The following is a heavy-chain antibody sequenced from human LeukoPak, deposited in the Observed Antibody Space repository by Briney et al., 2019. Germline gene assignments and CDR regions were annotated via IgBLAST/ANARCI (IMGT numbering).Heavy chain of an antibody. J-gene: IGHJ4*02. Sequence: GGSLRLSCVVSGFTLTDYALHWVRQAPGKGLEWVAVISYAGTNKYYADSVKGRFTISRDISKNTVYLHMDSLRDEDTAVYFCARGGYYYDTTGSPGDYWGQGTLVTVSS. CDR2: ISYAGTNK. CDR1: GFTLTDYA. CDR3: ARGGYYYDTTGSPGDY. V-gene: IGHV3-30-3*01. D-gene: IGHD3-22*01.